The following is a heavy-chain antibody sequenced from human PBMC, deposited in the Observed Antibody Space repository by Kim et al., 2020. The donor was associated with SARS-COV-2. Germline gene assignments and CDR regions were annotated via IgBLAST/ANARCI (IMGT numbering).Heavy chain of an antibody. CDR3: ARNRGREVVAAPYY. J-gene: IGHJ4*02. V-gene: IGHV4-34*01. CDR2: INHSGST. Sequence: SETLSLTCAVYGGSFSGYYWSWIRQPPGKGLEWIGEINHSGSTNYNPSLKSRVTISVDTSKNQFSLKLSSVTAADTAVYYCARNRGREVVAAPYYWGQGTLVTVSS. CDR1: GGSFSGYY. D-gene: IGHD2-15*01.